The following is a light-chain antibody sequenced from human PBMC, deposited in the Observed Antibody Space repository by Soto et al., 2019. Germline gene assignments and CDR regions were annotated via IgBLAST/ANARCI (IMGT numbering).Light chain of an antibody. CDR1: SSNIGSNF. CDR3: AVWDDSLDGCV. J-gene: IGLJ3*02. CDR2: NNN. Sequence: QSALTQPPSASGTPGQRVTISCSGSSSNIGSNFVYWYQQLAGTAPKLLMYNNNQRPSGVPDRFSGSKSGTSASLAISGLQSEDEADYYCAVWDDSLDGCVFGTGTKLTVL. V-gene: IGLV1-44*01.